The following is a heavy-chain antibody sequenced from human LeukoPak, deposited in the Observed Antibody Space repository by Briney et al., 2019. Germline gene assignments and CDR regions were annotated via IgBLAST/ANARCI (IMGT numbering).Heavy chain of an antibody. Sequence: SETLSLTXTVSGGSISSSNYFWGWIRQTPGMGLELIGSIYYSGTIYYNPSLKSRVTISVDTSKNQFSLRLSSVTAADTAVYYCARHEEEDGYNAKTFDYWGQGTLVTVSS. J-gene: IGHJ4*02. D-gene: IGHD5-24*01. V-gene: IGHV4-39*01. CDR3: ARHEEEDGYNAKTFDY. CDR2: IYYSGTI. CDR1: GGSISSSNYF.